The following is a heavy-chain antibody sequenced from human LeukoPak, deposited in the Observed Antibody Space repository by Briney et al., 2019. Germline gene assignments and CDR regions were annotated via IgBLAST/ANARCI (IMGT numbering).Heavy chain of an antibody. J-gene: IGHJ3*02. CDR2: IYSGGST. CDR1: GFTFSSYA. CDR3: ARDRAAGVVVSKNAFDI. D-gene: IGHD3-22*01. Sequence: GGSQRLSCAASGFTFSSYAMHWVRQAPGKGLEWVSVIYSGGSTYYADSVKGRFTISRDNSKNTLYLQMNSLRAEDTAVYYCARDRAAGVVVSKNAFDIWGQGTMVAVSS. V-gene: IGHV3-66*01.